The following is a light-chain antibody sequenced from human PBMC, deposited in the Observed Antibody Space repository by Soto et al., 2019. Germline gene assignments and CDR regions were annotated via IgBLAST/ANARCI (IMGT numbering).Light chain of an antibody. CDR3: QQYGSSPMT. V-gene: IGKV3-20*01. CDR1: QSVGSSY. J-gene: IGKJ1*01. Sequence: ESVLTQSPGTLSFSPGERATLSCRASQSVGSSYLAWYQQKPGQAPRLLIYGASSRATGIPDRFSGSGSGTDFTLTISRLDPEDFAVYYCQQYGSSPMTFGQGTKVDIK. CDR2: GAS.